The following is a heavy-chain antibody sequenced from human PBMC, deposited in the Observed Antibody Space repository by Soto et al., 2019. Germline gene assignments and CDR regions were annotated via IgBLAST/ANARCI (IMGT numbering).Heavy chain of an antibody. CDR2: ITWDGDST. CDR1: GFTFDDHT. CDR3: AKEKNRIFDY. J-gene: IGHJ4*02. V-gene: IGHV3-43*01. Sequence: QRLSCAGSGFTFDDHTMHWVRQVPGKGLEWVSLITWDGDSTFYTDSVKGRFTISRDNTERSLFLQMNSLRIEDTALYYCAKEKNRIFDYWGQATLVTVSS.